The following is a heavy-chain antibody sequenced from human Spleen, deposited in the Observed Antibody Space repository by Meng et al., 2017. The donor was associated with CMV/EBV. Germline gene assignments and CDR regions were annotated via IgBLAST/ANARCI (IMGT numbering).Heavy chain of an antibody. CDR1: GYSISSGYY. CDR2: NHYSGST. V-gene: IGHV4-38-2*02. D-gene: IGHD2-15*01. Sequence: GSLRLSCTVSGYSISSGYYWGWIRQPPGKGLKWIGTNHYSGSTYYNPSLKSRVTILLDTSKNQFSLKLGFVTAADTAVYYCARVSFYYYGVDVWGQGTTVTVSS. J-gene: IGHJ6*02. CDR3: ARVSFYYYGVDV.